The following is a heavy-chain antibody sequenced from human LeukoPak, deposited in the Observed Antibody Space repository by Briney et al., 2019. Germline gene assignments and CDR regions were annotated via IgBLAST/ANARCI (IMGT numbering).Heavy chain of an antibody. CDR3: ARIRGDGDFDY. J-gene: IGHJ4*02. Sequence: GGSLRLSCAASGFTFHSYWMSWVRQAPGQGLEWVANIKEDGSLKYYVDSVTGRFTISRDNAKNSLFLQMDSLSAEDTAVYFCARIRGDGDFDYWGQGTRVTVSS. CDR2: IKEDGSLK. V-gene: IGHV3-7*04. CDR1: GFTFHSYW. D-gene: IGHD2-21*01.